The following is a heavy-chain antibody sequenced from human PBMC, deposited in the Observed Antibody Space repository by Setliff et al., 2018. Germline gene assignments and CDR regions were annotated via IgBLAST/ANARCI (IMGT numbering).Heavy chain of an antibody. D-gene: IGHD3-10*01. V-gene: IGHV4-39*07. J-gene: IGHJ6*02. CDR3: ARVSSYGSGSYYYYYYGMDV. CDR1: GGSISSRSYY. CDR2: IYYSGST. Sequence: PSETLSLTCTVSGGSISSRSYYWGWNRQPPGKGLEWIGSIYYSGSTYYKPSLKSRVTISVDTSKNQFSLKLSSVTAADTAVCYCARVSSYGSGSYYYYYYGMDVWGQGTTVTVSS.